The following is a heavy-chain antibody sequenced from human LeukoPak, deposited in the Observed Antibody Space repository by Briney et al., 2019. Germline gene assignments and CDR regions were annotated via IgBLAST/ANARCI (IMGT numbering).Heavy chain of an antibody. Sequence: GGSLRLSCAASGFTFSSYAMTWVRQAPGKGLEWVSAIGSGGGSTYYADSAKGRFTISRDNSKNTLYLQMNSLRAEDTAVYYCAKDRSGSGSYYPDYWGQGTLVTVSS. V-gene: IGHV3-23*01. J-gene: IGHJ4*02. CDR1: GFTFSSYA. D-gene: IGHD3-10*01. CDR3: AKDRSGSGSYYPDY. CDR2: IGSGGGST.